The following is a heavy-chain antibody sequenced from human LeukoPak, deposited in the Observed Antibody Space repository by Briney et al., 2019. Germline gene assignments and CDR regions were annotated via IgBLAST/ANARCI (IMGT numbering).Heavy chain of an antibody. CDR2: ISAYNGNT. CDR1: GYTFTSYG. V-gene: IGHV1-18*01. CDR3: ARDLQEDIVVVPAADSVSFAY. Sequence: ASVKVSCKASGYTFTSYGISWVRQAPGQGLEWMGWISAYNGNTNYAQKLQGRVTMTTDTSTSTAYMELRSLRSDDTAVYYCARDLQEDIVVVPAADSVSFAYWGKGTLVTVSS. D-gene: IGHD2-2*01. J-gene: IGHJ4*02.